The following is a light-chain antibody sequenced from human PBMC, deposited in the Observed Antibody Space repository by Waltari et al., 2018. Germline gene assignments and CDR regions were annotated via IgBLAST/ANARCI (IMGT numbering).Light chain of an antibody. V-gene: IGLV2-14*01. CDR1: SSDVGGYNY. CDR3: SSYTSSSIYVV. Sequence: QSALTQPASVSGSPGQSITISCTGTSSDVGGYNYVSWYQQHPGKAPKLIIYEVSNRPSGVSNRFSGSKSGNTASLTISGLQAEDEADYYCSSYTSSSIYVVFGGGTKLTVL. J-gene: IGLJ2*01. CDR2: EVS.